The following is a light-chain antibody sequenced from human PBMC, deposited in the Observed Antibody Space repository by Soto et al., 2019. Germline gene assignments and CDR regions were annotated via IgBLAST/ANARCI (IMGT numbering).Light chain of an antibody. Sequence: QSVLTQPPSVSGAPGQRVTISCTGSSSNIGAGYDVYWYQQLPGTAPKLLIYGNSNRPSGVADRFSGSKSGTTAPLAITGLQADEEADYYCQSYDSSLSGVVFGGGTKLTVL. V-gene: IGLV1-40*01. CDR3: QSYDSSLSGVV. CDR2: GNS. J-gene: IGLJ2*01. CDR1: SSNIGAGYD.